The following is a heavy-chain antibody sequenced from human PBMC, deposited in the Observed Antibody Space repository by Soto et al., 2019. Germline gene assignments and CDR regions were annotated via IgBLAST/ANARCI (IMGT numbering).Heavy chain of an antibody. CDR3: AATIIAVGGSGYYGLDV. J-gene: IGHJ6*02. V-gene: IGHV3-15*01. CDR2: IKSKTDGGTT. D-gene: IGHD6-19*01. Sequence: SSVRQAPGKGLEWVGRIKSKTDGGTTDYAAPVKGRFTISRDDSKNTLYLQMNSLKTEDTAVYYCAATIIAVGGSGYYGLDVWGQGTTVTVS.